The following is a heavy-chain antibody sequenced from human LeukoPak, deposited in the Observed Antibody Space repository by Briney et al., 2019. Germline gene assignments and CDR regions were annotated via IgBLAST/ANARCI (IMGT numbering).Heavy chain of an antibody. V-gene: IGHV4-4*09. Sequence: PSETLSLTCTVSGGSISSYYWSWIRQPPGKGLEWIGYIYTSGSTNYNPSLKSRLSMSLDTSMNQVSLRLSSVTAADTAVYYCARGVPVDSRGQGTLVTVSS. CDR2: IYTSGST. CDR3: ARGVPVDS. J-gene: IGHJ4*02. CDR1: GGSISSYY.